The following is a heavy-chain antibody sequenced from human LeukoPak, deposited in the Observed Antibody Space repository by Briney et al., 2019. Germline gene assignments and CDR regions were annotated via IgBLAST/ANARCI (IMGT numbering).Heavy chain of an antibody. CDR1: GFPFKGYW. D-gene: IGHD3-10*01. V-gene: IGHV3-7*01. CDR2: IKPDGSET. J-gene: IGHJ4*02. CDR3: ARDGGELWPLDE. Sequence: GGSLILSCVASGFPFKGYWMTWVRQSPGKGLDWVANIKPDGSETNYLDSVKGRFTISRDNARDSLFLEMNNLRVDDTAVYYCARDGGELWPLDEWGQGILVTVSS.